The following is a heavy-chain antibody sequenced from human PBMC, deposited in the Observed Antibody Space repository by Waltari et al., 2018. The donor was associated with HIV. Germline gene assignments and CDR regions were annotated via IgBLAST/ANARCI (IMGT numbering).Heavy chain of an antibody. V-gene: IGHV1-3*01. Sequence: QVQLVQSGAEVKKPGASVKVSCKASGYTFTSYAMHWVRQAPGQRLEWMGWINAGNGNTKYSQKFQGRVTITRDTSASTAYMELSSLRSEDTAVYYCARQHSAAAGTSWFDPWGQGTLVTVSS. J-gene: IGHJ5*02. CDR2: INAGNGNT. CDR3: ARQHSAAAGTSWFDP. D-gene: IGHD6-13*01. CDR1: GYTFTSYA.